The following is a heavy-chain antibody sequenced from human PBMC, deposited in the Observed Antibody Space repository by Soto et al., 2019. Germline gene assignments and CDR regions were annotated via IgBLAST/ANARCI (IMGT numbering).Heavy chain of an antibody. V-gene: IGHV3-74*01. CDR3: ARAYSSGWYLPPYYYYYYGMDV. J-gene: IGHJ6*02. CDR1: GFTFSSYW. Sequence: PGGSLRLSCAASGFTFSSYWMHWVRQAPGKGLVWVSRINSDGSSTSYADSVKGRFTISRDNAKNTLYLQMNSLRAEDTAVYYCARAYSSGWYLPPYYYYYYGMDVWGQGTTVTVSS. D-gene: IGHD6-19*01. CDR2: INSDGSST.